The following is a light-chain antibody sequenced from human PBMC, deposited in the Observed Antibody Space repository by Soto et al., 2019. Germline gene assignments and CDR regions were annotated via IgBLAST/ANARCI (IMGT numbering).Light chain of an antibody. CDR1: QSISSW. J-gene: IGKJ2*01. CDR3: QQYKSYPYT. V-gene: IGKV1-5*03. CDR2: KAS. Sequence: DIQMTQSPSTLSASVGDRVTITCRASQSISSWLAWYQQKPGKAPKLLIYKASSLESGVPSRFSGSGSGTEFTLTISSLQPDDFATYYCQQYKSYPYTFDQGTKLEIQ.